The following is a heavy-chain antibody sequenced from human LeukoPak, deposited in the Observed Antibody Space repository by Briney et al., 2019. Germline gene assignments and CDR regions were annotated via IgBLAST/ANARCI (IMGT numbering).Heavy chain of an antibody. D-gene: IGHD6-19*01. J-gene: IGHJ4*02. CDR2: MNPNSGNT. V-gene: IGHV1-8*01. CDR1: GYTFTSYD. CDR3: ARAPMYSSGWLDDY. Sequence: ASVKVSCKASGYTFTSYDINWVRQATGQGLEWVGWMNPNSGNTGYAQKFQGRVTMTRNTSISTAYMELSSLRSEDTAVYYCARAPMYSSGWLDDYWGQGTLVTVSS.